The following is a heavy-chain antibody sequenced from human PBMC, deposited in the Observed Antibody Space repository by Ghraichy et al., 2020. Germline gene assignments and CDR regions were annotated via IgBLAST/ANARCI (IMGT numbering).Heavy chain of an antibody. CDR1: GFTFSSYS. CDR2: ISSSSSTI. D-gene: IGHD1-26*01. J-gene: IGHJ3*02. CDR3: LRGAWDAFDI. Sequence: GGSLRLSCAASGFTFSSYSMNWVRQAPGKGLEWVSYISSSSSTIYYADSVKGRFTISRDNAKNSLYLHMNSLRDEDTAVYYCLRGAWDAFDIWGQGTMVTVSS. V-gene: IGHV3-48*02.